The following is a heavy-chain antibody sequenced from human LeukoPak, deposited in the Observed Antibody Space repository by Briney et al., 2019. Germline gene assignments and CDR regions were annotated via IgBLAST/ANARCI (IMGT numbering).Heavy chain of an antibody. V-gene: IGHV3-23*01. CDR1: GFTFSSSA. J-gene: IGHJ4*02. CDR2: ISNNGGYT. D-gene: IGHD4-23*01. Sequence: GGSLRLSCAASGFTFSSSAMSWVRQAPGKGLEWVSAISNNGGYTHYADSVKGRFTISRDNSKNTLYLQMNSLRAEDTAVYYCAKDREYGGNSGAEDYWGQGTLVTVSS. CDR3: AKDREYGGNSGAEDY.